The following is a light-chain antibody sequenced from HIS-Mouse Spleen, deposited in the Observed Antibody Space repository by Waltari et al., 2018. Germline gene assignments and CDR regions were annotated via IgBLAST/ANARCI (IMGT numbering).Light chain of an antibody. CDR3: YSTDSSGNHRV. CDR2: EDS. V-gene: IGLV3-10*01. Sequence: SYELTQPPSVSVSPGQTARITCSGDALPKKYAYWYQQKSGQAPVLVIQEDSKRPSGIPGRFSGSSEGTMATLTISGAQVEDEADYYCYSTDSSGNHRVFGGGTKLTVL. CDR1: ALPKKY. J-gene: IGLJ2*01.